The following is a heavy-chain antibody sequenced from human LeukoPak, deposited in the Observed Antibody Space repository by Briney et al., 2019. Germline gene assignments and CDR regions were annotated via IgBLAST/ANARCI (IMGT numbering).Heavy chain of an antibody. V-gene: IGHV4-34*01. CDR1: GGSFSGYY. D-gene: IGHD6-13*01. CDR2: INHSGST. J-gene: IGHJ5*02. Sequence: SETLSLTCTVYGGSFSGYYWSWIRQPPGKGLEWIGDINHSGSTNYNPSLKSQVTISVDTSKNQFSLKLTSVTAADTAVYYCARGYSSSWYLNWFDPWGQGTLVTVSS. CDR3: ARGYSSSWYLNWFDP.